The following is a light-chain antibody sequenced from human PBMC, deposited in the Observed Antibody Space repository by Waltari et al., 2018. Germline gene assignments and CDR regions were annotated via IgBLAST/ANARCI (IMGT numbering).Light chain of an antibody. Sequence: QSVLTQPPSVSAAPRQRVTISFSGSGSNVARHIVNWYQFLPDKTPRLLIYYDDLLPSGVSGRFSGSKSGTSASLAISGLQSEDEGDYYCAAWDDSLNVWAFGGGTKLTVL. V-gene: IGLV1-36*01. CDR3: AAWDDSLNVWA. CDR1: GSNVARHI. J-gene: IGLJ3*02. CDR2: YDD.